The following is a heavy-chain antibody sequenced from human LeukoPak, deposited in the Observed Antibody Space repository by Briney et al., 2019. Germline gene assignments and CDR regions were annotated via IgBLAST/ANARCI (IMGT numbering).Heavy chain of an antibody. CDR1: GGTFSSYA. V-gene: IGHV1-69*04. CDR3: ARPSFAYDSSGYPNYYYYGMDV. CDR2: IIPILGIA. Sequence: SVKVSCKASGGTFSSYAISWVRQAPGQGLEWMGRIIPILGIANYAQKFQGRVTITADKSTSTAYMELSSLRSEDTAVYYCARPSFAYDSSGYPNYYYYGMDVWGQGTTVTVSS. D-gene: IGHD3-22*01. J-gene: IGHJ6*02.